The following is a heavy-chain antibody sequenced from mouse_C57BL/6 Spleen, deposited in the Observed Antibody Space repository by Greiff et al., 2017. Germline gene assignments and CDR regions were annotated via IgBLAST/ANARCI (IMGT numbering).Heavy chain of an antibody. CDR3: ASTEAWFAY. J-gene: IGHJ3*01. Sequence: VKLMESGPELVKPGASVKISCKASGYAFSSSWMNWVKRRPGKGLEWIGRIYPGDGDTNYNGKFKGKATLTADKSSSTAYMQLSSLTSEDSAVYFCASTEAWFAYWGQGTLVTVSA. CDR2: IYPGDGDT. CDR1: GYAFSSSW. V-gene: IGHV1-82*01.